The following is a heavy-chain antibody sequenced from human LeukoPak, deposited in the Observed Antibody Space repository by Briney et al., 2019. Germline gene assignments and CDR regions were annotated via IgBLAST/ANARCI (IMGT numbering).Heavy chain of an antibody. CDR1: GFTFSSYG. J-gene: IGHJ4*02. D-gene: IGHD3-3*01. V-gene: IGHV3-30*18. Sequence: GGSLRLSCAASGFTFSSYGMHWVRQAPGKGLEWVAVISYDGSNKYYADSVKGRFTISRDNSKNTLYLRMSSLRGEDTAVYYCAKDPGKFWSGHDYWGQGTLVTVSS. CDR3: AKDPGKFWSGHDY. CDR2: ISYDGSNK.